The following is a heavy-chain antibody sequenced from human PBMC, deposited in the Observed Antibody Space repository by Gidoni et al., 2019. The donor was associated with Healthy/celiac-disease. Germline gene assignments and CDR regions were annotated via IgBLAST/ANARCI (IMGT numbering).Heavy chain of an antibody. CDR1: GFTFSSYA. Sequence: EVQLLESGGGLVQPGGSLRLSCAASGFTFSSYAMSWVRQAPGKGLEWGSAISGSGGSTYYADSVKGRFTISRDNSKNTLYLQMNSLRAEDTAVYYCAKNRDFWSGYNWFDPWGQGTLVTVSS. J-gene: IGHJ5*02. V-gene: IGHV3-23*01. D-gene: IGHD3-3*01. CDR2: ISGSGGST. CDR3: AKNRDFWSGYNWFDP.